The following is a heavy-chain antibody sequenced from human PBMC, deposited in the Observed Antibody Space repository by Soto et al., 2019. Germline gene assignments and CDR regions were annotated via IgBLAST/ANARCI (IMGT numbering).Heavy chain of an antibody. D-gene: IGHD4-17*01. Sequence: ASVKVSCKASGDTFSIYTISWVRQAPGQGLEWMGRIIPILGIANYAQKFQGRVTITADKSTSTAYMELSSLRSEDTAVYYCARDRDYGDLVNWFDPWGQGTLVTVSS. J-gene: IGHJ5*02. CDR1: GDTFSIYT. CDR3: ARDRDYGDLVNWFDP. V-gene: IGHV1-69*04. CDR2: IIPILGIA.